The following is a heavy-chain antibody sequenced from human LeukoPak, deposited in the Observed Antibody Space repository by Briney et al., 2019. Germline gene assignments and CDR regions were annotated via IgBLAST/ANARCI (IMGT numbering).Heavy chain of an antibody. CDR2: IYYSGST. CDR1: GGSLIHYY. J-gene: IGHJ4*02. V-gene: IGHV4-59*01. Sequence: PSETLSLTCTVSGGSLIHYYWSWIRQPPGKGLEWIGYIYYSGSTNYNPSLKSRVTISVDTSKNQFSLKLTSVTAADTAVYYCAREGAGATPIFDYWGQGTLVTVSS. CDR3: AREGAGATPIFDY. D-gene: IGHD1-26*01.